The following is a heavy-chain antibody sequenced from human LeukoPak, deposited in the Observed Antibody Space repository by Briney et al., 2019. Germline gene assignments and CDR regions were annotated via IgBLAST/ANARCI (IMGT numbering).Heavy chain of an antibody. CDR3: ARAVFVWVRGVDFDY. D-gene: IGHD5-12*01. CDR2: INHSGST. CDR1: GGSFSGYY. Sequence: SETLSLTCAVYGGSFSGYYWSWIRQPPGKGLEWIGEINHSGSTNYNPSLKSRVTISVDTSKNQFSLKLGSVTAADTAVYYCARAVFVWVRGVDFDYWGQGTLVTVSS. J-gene: IGHJ4*02. V-gene: IGHV4-34*01.